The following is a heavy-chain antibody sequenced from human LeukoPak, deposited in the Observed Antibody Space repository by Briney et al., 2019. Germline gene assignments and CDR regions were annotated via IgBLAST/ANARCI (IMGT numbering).Heavy chain of an antibody. CDR3: ARDAHLDWELPTGY. V-gene: IGHV1-2*02. Sequence: ASVKVSCKASGYTFTGYYIHWVRQAPGQGLEWMGWINPNSGGTNYAQKFQGRVTMTRDTSISTAYMELSRLRSDDTAVYYCARDAHLDWELPTGYWGQGTLVTVSS. CDR1: GYTFTGYY. CDR2: INPNSGGT. D-gene: IGHD1-26*01. J-gene: IGHJ4*02.